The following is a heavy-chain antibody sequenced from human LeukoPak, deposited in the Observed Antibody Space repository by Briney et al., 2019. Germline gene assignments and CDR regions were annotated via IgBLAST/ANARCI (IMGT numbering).Heavy chain of an antibody. J-gene: IGHJ3*02. CDR1: GFTFTTYA. V-gene: IGHV3-23*01. CDR2: ISGSGDST. D-gene: IGHD3-3*01. CDR3: AKDKTYDDFWSGHDAFDI. Sequence: GGSLRLSCAASGFTFTTYAMSWVRQAPGKGLEWVSVISGSGDSTYYADSVKGRFTISRDISKNTLYLQMKSLRAGDTAVYYCAKDKTYDDFWSGHDAFDIWGQGTMVTVS.